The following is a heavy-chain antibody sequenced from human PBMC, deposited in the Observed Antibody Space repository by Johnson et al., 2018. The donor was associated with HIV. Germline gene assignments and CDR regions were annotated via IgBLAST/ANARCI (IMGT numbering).Heavy chain of an antibody. Sequence: LVESGGGEVRPGGSLRLSCVASGFSFDDYNMNWVRQAPGKGLEWVSGISWTSGSIGYADSVKGRFTISRDNAKNSLYLQMNSLRAEDTALYYCAKDSSSWTRGAFDIWGQGTMVTVSS. CDR3: AKDSSSWTRGAFDI. CDR1: GFSFDDYN. D-gene: IGHD6-13*01. J-gene: IGHJ3*02. CDR2: ISWTSGSI. V-gene: IGHV3-9*01.